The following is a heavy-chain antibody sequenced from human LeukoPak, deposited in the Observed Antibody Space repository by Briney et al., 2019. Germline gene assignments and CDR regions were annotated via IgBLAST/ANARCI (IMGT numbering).Heavy chain of an antibody. CDR2: IKSKTDGVTT. J-gene: IGHJ4*02. D-gene: IGHD2-2*01. CDR1: GITFSNAW. V-gene: IGHV3-15*01. CDR3: TTGYCSRTSCYYFDY. Sequence: GGSLRLSCAASGITFSNAWMSWVRQAPGKGLEGVGRIKSKTDGVTTDYAAPVKGRFTISRDDSKNTLYLQMNSLKTEDTAVYYCTTGYCSRTSCYYFDYWGQGTLVTVSS.